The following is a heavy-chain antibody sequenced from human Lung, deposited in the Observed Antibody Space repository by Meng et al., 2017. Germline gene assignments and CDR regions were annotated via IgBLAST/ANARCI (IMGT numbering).Heavy chain of an antibody. CDR3: TKNDFYCLGY. CDR2: IYHSGST. CDR1: GGSISSDNW. D-gene: IGHD2-21*01. Sequence: GHLAGWGPGLGQPSGPLSLTLAVSGGSISSDNWWSWVRQPPGKGLEWIGEIYHSGSTNYTPSLKSRITISVDKPKNQFSLTLSSVTAADTAVYYCTKNDFYCLGYWGQGTLVTVSS. V-gene: IGHV4-4*02. J-gene: IGHJ4*02.